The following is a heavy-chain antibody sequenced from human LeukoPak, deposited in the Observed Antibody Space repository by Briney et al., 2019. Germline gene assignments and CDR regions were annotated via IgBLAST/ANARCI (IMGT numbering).Heavy chain of an antibody. CDR2: ISDDGGST. D-gene: IGHD1-26*01. Sequence: GGSLRLSCVASGFTFNNYAMSWVRQAPGKGLEWVSAISDDGGSTYYADSVKGRFTISRDNAENSLYLQLNSLRAEDTAVYYCARFSNTGTYFIDYWGQGTLVTV. J-gene: IGHJ4*02. CDR3: ARFSNTGTYFIDY. CDR1: GFTFNNYA. V-gene: IGHV3-23*01.